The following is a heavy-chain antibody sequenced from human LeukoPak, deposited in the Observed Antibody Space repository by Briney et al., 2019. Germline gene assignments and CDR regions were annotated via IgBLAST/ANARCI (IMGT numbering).Heavy chain of an antibody. Sequence: PSETLSPTCTVTGGSISSYYWSLMRQPPAKELEWIGYIYTSGSTNYNPSLKSRVTISVDTSKNQFSLKLSSVTAADTAVYYCASYDPKYNWFDPWGQGTLVTVSS. J-gene: IGHJ5*02. CDR1: GGSISSYY. V-gene: IGHV4-4*09. CDR3: ASYDPKYNWFDP. CDR2: IYTSGST. D-gene: IGHD3-22*01.